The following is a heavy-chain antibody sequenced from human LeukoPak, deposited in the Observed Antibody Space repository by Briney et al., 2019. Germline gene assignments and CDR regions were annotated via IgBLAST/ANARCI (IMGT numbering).Heavy chain of an antibody. CDR3: ARVPWWT. D-gene: IGHD2-15*01. Sequence: GGFLRLSCAASGFTFSSYWMHWVRQAPGKGLVWVSRINTDGSLTNYADSVKGRFTISRDNAKNTLYLQMNSLTAEDTALYYRARVPWWTLGQGTLVTVSS. CDR1: GFTFSSYW. V-gene: IGHV3-74*01. CDR2: INTDGSLT. J-gene: IGHJ5*02.